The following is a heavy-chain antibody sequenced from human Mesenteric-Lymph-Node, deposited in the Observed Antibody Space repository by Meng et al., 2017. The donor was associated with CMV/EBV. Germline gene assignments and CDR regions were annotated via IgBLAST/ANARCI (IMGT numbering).Heavy chain of an antibody. V-gene: IGHV3-74*01. CDR3: ATSMLRGLSRSYYPMDV. CDR2: INGDGINT. J-gene: IGHJ6*02. D-gene: IGHD3-10*01. CDR1: EFTFSNAW. Sequence: GGSLRLSCAASEFTFSNAWMSWVRQAPGKGLVWVSHINGDGINTTYADSVRGRFTISRGNAKNTLYLQMSSLRVEDTAVYYCATSMLRGLSRSYYPMDVWGQGTTVTVSS.